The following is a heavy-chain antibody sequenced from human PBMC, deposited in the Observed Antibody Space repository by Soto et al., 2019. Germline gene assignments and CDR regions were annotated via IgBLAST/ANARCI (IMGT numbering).Heavy chain of an antibody. CDR1: GGSFSGYY. Sequence: QEQLQQWGAGLLKPSETLSLTCAVYGGSFSGYYWCWIRQPPGKGLEWIGEINHSGSTNYNPSLKSRVTRSVDTSKNQFSLKLSSVTAADRAVYYCARRRGYSNYGIGKIYYYYGMDVWGQGTTVTVSS. V-gene: IGHV4-34*01. J-gene: IGHJ6*02. CDR2: INHSGST. CDR3: ARRRGYSNYGIGKIYYYYGMDV. D-gene: IGHD4-4*01.